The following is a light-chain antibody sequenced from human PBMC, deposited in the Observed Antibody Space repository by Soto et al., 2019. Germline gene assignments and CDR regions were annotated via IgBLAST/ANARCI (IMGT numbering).Light chain of an antibody. CDR1: SSNIGNNY. CDR2: DTN. Sequence: QSVLTQPPSVSAAPGQTVTISCSGNSSNIGNNYVSWYQQFPGTAPKLLIYDTNKRPSGIPDRFSGSKSRTSATLGITGLQTWDEADYYCGTWDSSLSGGGIFGIFGGGTKVTVL. V-gene: IGLV1-51*01. CDR3: GTWDSSLSGGGIFGI. J-gene: IGLJ2*01.